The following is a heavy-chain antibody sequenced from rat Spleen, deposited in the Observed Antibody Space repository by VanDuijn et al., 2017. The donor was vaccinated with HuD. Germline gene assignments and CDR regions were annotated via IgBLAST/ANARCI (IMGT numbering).Heavy chain of an antibody. CDR2: IWGGGST. V-gene: IGHV2-72*01. J-gene: IGHJ2*01. CDR3: ARQTGSFDY. D-gene: IGHD5-1*01. Sequence: QVHLKESGPGLMQPSETLSLTCTVSGFSLTVNGVGWVQQPLGKGLVWMGTIWGGGSTNYNSAVQSRLSISRDTSQSQVFLKMNSLQPEDTGTYYCARQTGSFDYWGQGVMVTVSS. CDR1: GFSLTVNG.